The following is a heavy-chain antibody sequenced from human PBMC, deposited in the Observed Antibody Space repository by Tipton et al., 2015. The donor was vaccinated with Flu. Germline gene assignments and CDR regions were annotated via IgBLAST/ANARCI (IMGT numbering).Heavy chain of an antibody. D-gene: IGHD5-24*01. J-gene: IGHJ4*02. Sequence: SLRLSCVASGFNLRNYEMNWVRQAPGKGLEWVAFVSSSGTTMYYRDSVKGRFTISRDDAKNSLYLQISSLRAEDTAVYYCVRGLQPLRYWGQGTLVTVSS. CDR3: VRGLQPLRY. V-gene: IGHV3-48*03. CDR2: VSSSGTTM. CDR1: GFNLRNYE.